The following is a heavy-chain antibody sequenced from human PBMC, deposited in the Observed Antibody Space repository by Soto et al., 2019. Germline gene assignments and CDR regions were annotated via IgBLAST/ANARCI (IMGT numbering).Heavy chain of an antibody. CDR3: AKDHRGSGSSPLDY. Sequence: GGSLRLSCAASGFTFSSYGMHWVRQAPGKGLEWVAVISYDGSNKYYADSVKGRFTISRDNSKNTLYLQMNSLRAEDTAVYYCAKDHRGSGSSPLDYWGQGTLVTVSS. J-gene: IGHJ4*02. CDR1: GFTFSSYG. V-gene: IGHV3-30*18. D-gene: IGHD6-6*01. CDR2: ISYDGSNK.